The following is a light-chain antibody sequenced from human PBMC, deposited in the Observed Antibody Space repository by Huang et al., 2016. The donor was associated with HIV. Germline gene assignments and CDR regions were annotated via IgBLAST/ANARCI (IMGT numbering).Light chain of an antibody. Sequence: ILLTQSPSSLSASVGDRVTITCRASQGISSYLAWYQQKPGKAPKLLIDAASTLQSGVPSRFSGSGSGTDFTLTISSLQPEDFATYYCQQIHAYPLTFGGGTKVETK. CDR1: QGISSY. CDR2: AAS. J-gene: IGKJ4*01. V-gene: IGKV1-9*01. CDR3: QQIHAYPLT.